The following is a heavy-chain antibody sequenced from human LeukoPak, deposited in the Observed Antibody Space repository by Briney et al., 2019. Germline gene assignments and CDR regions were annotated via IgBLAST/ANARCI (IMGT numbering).Heavy chain of an antibody. D-gene: IGHD2-2*01. Sequence: PSETLSLTCSVSDGSMGTYHWGWIRQPPGKRLEWIGYIYYSGSTTYDPSLKSRVTVSVDTSKNQFSLKLTSMTAADTAVYYCARGRLGRQHASFFDSWGHGTLVTVSS. J-gene: IGHJ4*01. CDR1: DGSMGTYH. V-gene: IGHV4-59*08. CDR2: IYYSGST. CDR3: ARGRLGRQHASFFDS.